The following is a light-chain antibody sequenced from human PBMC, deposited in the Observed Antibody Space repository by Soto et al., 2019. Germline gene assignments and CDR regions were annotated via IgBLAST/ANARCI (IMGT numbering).Light chain of an antibody. CDR1: QSVSSN. V-gene: IGKV3-15*01. J-gene: IGKJ4*02. CDR3: QQSNNWLSLT. Sequence: EIVMTQSPATLSVSPGERATLSCRARQSVSSNLAWYQQKPGQAHRLLIYGASTRATGIPARFSGSGSGTAFTLTISSLQSEDFAVYYCQQSNNWLSLTFGGGTKVEIK. CDR2: GAS.